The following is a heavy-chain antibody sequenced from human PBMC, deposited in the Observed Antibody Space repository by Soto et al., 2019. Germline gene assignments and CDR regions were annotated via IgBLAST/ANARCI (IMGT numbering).Heavy chain of an antibody. V-gene: IGHV3-23*01. CDR3: ATQKDIVVVVAATMLFDY. Sequence: GGSLRLSCAASGFTFSSYAMSWVRQAPGKGLEWVSAISGSGGSTYYADSVKGRFTISRDNSKNTLYLQMNSLRAEDTAVYFCATQKDIVVVVAATMLFDYWGQGTLVTVSS. D-gene: IGHD2-15*01. CDR1: GFTFSSYA. J-gene: IGHJ4*02. CDR2: ISGSGGST.